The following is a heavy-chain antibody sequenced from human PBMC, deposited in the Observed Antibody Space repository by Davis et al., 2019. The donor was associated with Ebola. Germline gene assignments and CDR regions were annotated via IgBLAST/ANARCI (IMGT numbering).Heavy chain of an antibody. CDR2: IRSKAYGGTT. CDR3: TRVVATVTLFDY. J-gene: IGHJ4*02. V-gene: IGHV3-49*04. D-gene: IGHD4-11*01. Sequence: PGGSLRLSCAASGFTFSSYAMSWVRQAPGKGLEWVGFIRSKAYGGTTEYAASVKGRFTISRDDSKSIAYLQMNSLKTEDTAVYYCTRVVATVTLFDYWGQGTLVTVSS. CDR1: GFTFSSYA.